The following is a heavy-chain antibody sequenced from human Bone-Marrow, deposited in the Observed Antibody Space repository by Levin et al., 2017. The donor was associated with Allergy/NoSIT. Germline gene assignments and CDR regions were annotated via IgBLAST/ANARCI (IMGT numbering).Heavy chain of an antibody. Sequence: GSLRLSCNVSGDSISSNYWSWIRQPPGKGLEWIGNIYYTGTTNYNPSLKSRVTMSIDTSKNQFSLKLSSFSAADTAVYYCARILGGSSDYDILTGYYYFDFWGQGILVTVSS. J-gene: IGHJ4*02. CDR2: IYYTGTT. V-gene: IGHV4-59*01. CDR1: GDSISSNY. D-gene: IGHD3-9*01. CDR3: ARILGGSSDYDILTGYYYFDF.